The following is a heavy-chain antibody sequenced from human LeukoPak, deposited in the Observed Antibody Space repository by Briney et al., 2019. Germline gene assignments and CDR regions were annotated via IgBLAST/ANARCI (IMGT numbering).Heavy chain of an antibody. D-gene: IGHD3-10*01. CDR1: GFTFSSYG. Sequence: PGGSLRLSCAASGFTFSSYGMSWVRQAPGKGLEWVSAISGSGGSTYYADSVKGRFTISRDNSKNTLYLQMNSLRAEDTAVYYCASGGTMVRGVSYMDVWGKGTTVTISS. V-gene: IGHV3-23*01. CDR2: ISGSGGST. J-gene: IGHJ6*03. CDR3: ASGGTMVRGVSYMDV.